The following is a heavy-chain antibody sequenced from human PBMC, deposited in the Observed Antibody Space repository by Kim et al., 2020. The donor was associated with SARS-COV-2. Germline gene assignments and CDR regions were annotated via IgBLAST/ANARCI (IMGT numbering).Heavy chain of an antibody. CDR2: ISSSSSYT. V-gene: IGHV3-11*05. J-gene: IGHJ6*02. CDR1: GFTFSDYY. CDR3: ARDLPQYYGMDV. Sequence: GGSLRLSCAASGFTFSDYYMSWIRQAPGKGLEWVSYISSSSSYTNYADSVKGRFTISRDNAKNSLYLQMNSLRAEDTAVYYCARDLPQYYGMDVWGQGTTVTVSS.